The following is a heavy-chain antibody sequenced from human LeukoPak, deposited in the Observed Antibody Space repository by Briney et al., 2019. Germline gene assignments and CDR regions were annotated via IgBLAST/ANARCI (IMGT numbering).Heavy chain of an antibody. CDR3: ARKDCSTTSCSYGFDI. CDR1: GGSFSGYY. CDR2: TSHSGST. V-gene: IGHV4-34*01. J-gene: IGHJ3*02. D-gene: IGHD2-2*01. Sequence: PSETLSLTCAVYGGSFSGYYWSWIRQPPGKGLEWIGETSHSGSTNYNPSLESRVTISVDTSKKQFSLGMTSVTAADTAVYFCARKDCSTTSCSYGFDIWAQGTMVTVSS.